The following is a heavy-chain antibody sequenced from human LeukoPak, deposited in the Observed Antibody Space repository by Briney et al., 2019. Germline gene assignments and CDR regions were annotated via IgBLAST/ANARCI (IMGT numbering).Heavy chain of an antibody. J-gene: IGHJ4*02. V-gene: IGHV3-30*18. CDR1: GFTFSSYG. Sequence: GGSLRLSCAASGFTFSSYGMHWVRQAPGKGLEWVAVISYDGSSKYYADSVKGRFTISRDNSKNTLYLQMNSLRAEDTAVYYCAKGDYFDYWGQGTLVTVSS. CDR2: ISYDGSSK. CDR3: AKGDYFDY.